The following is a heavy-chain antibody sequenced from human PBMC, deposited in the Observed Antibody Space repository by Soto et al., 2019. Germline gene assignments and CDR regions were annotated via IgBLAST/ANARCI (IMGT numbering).Heavy chain of an antibody. Sequence: QVQVMQSGAEVKKPGDSVKVSCKTSGYIFSDYGINWVRQAPGQGLEWMGWISGYSGNANLAQKFQGRVTMTTDKSTGTAYVELGRLRSDDTAVYYCAKRTSGTTWGESDYWGQGTLVTVSS. V-gene: IGHV1-18*04. J-gene: IGHJ4*02. CDR3: AKRTSGTTWGESDY. CDR2: ISGYSGNA. D-gene: IGHD4-17*01. CDR1: GYIFSDYG.